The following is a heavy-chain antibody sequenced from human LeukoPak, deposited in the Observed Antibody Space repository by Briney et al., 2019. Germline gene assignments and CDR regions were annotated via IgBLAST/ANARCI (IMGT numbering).Heavy chain of an antibody. CDR3: ARRAGAYSHPYDY. CDR1: GLTVSSNY. V-gene: IGHV3-66*04. D-gene: IGHD4/OR15-4a*01. CDR2: IYSGGST. J-gene: IGHJ4*02. Sequence: GGSLRLSCAASGLTVSSNYMSWVRQAPGKGLEWVSVIYSGGSTYYADSVKGRFTISRDNSKNTLYLQMNSLRAEDTAVYYCARRAGAYSHPYDYWGQGTLVTVSS.